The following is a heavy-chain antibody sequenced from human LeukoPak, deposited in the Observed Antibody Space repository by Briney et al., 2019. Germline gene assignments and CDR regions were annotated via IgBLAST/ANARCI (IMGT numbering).Heavy chain of an antibody. CDR1: GLTFSTCA. CDR3: ARERYFDY. CDR2: ISGGGRST. J-gene: IGHJ4*02. Sequence: PGGSLRLSCAASGLTFSTCAMSWVRQAPGKGLEWVSTISGGGRSTDYADSVKGQFTISRDNSKNTLYLQMNSLRAEDTAVYYCARERYFDYWGQGTLVTVSS. V-gene: IGHV3-23*01.